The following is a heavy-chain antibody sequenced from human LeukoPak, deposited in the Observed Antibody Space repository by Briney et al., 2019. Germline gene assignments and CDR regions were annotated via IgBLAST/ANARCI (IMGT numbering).Heavy chain of an antibody. CDR3: AKRGVVIRVILVGFHKEAYYFES. D-gene: IGHD3/OR15-3a*01. Sequence: GGSLRLSCAVSGITLSNYGMSWVRQAPGKGLEWVAGISDSGGSTKYADSVKGRFTITRDNRKNTLYLQMNSLRAEDTAVYFCAKRGVVIRVILVGFHKEAYYFESWGQGALVTVSS. J-gene: IGHJ4*02. V-gene: IGHV3-23*01. CDR1: GITLSNYG. CDR2: ISDSGGST.